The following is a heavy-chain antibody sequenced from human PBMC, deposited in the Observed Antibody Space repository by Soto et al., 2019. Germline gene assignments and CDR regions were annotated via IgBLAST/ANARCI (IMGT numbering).Heavy chain of an antibody. CDR1: GGSISSGDYY. CDR2: IYSSGET. CDR3: ARASQCKSYFDCFAWLDY. D-gene: IGHD3-9*01. V-gene: IGHV4-61*02. Sequence: SETLSLTCTVSGGSISSGDYYWTWIRQPAGKGLEWIGRIYSSGETNYNPSLTGRVIMSLDTSKNQFSLKLTSVTAADTAVYYCARASQCKSYFDCFAWLDYWGQGTLVTVSS. J-gene: IGHJ4*02.